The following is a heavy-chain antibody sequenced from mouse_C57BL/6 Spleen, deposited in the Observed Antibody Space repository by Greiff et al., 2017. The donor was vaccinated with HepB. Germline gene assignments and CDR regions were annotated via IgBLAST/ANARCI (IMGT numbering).Heavy chain of an antibody. J-gene: IGHJ3*01. CDR2: IDPENGDT. Sequence: EVQLQQSGAELVRPGASVKLSCTASGFNIKDDYMHWVKQRPEQGLEWIGWIDPENGDTEYASKFQGKATITADTSSNTAYLQLSSLTSAYTAVYYCTTTGMGGDYDYDGVAYWGQGALVTVSA. CDR3: TTTGMGGDYDYDGVAY. V-gene: IGHV14-4*01. CDR1: GFNIKDDY. D-gene: IGHD2-4*01.